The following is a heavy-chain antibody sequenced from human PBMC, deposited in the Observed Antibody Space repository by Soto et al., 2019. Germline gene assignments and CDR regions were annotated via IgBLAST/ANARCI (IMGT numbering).Heavy chain of an antibody. D-gene: IGHD3-22*01. J-gene: IGHJ6*02. V-gene: IGHV3-30-3*01. CDR2: ISYDGSNK. Sequence: GGSLRLSCAASGFTFSSYAMHWVRQAPGKGLEWVAVISYDGSNKYYADSVKGRFTISRDNSKNTLYLQMNSLRAEDTAVYYCARDRYYYDSSVSMDVCGQGTTVTVSS. CDR1: GFTFSSYA. CDR3: ARDRYYYDSSVSMDV.